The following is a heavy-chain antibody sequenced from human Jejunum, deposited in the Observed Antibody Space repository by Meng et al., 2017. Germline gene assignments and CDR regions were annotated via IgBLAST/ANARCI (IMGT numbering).Heavy chain of an antibody. CDR3: AKLVPY. V-gene: IGHV3-23*04. D-gene: IGHD2-21*01. J-gene: IGHJ4*02. CDR2: ISDRGTNT. Sequence: LVESGGGLVQPGGSLRLTCAASGFTFSTYAMTWVRQAPGKGLEWVSSISDRGTNTYTADSVKGRFSISRDNSKNTLYLQMSSLRAEDTALYYCAKLVPYWGQGTLVTVSS. CDR1: GFTFSTYA.